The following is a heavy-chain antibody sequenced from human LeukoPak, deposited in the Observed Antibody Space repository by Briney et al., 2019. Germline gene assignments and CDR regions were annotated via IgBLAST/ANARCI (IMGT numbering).Heavy chain of an antibody. Sequence: AGGSLRLSCAASGFTFSNYRTSWVRQAPGKGLEWISFINTGGSSMYYAESVKGRFTISRDNAKNLLYLQMNSLRAEDTAVYYCARARSDYYFDYWGQGTLVTVSS. D-gene: IGHD3-10*01. CDR1: GFTFSNYR. CDR2: INTGGSSM. V-gene: IGHV3-48*01. J-gene: IGHJ4*02. CDR3: ARARSDYYFDY.